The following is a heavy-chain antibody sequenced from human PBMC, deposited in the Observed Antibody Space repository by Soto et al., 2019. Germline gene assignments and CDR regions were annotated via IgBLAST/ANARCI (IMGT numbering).Heavy chain of an antibody. J-gene: IGHJ4*02. D-gene: IGHD1-7*01. CDR1: GFTFSSYA. V-gene: IGHV3-30-3*01. CDR3: ARALTGTTMGFDY. Sequence: QVQLVESGGGVVQPGRSLRLSCAASGFTFSSYAMHWVRQAPGKGLEWVAVISYDGSNKYYADSVKGRFTISRDNXKNTLYLQMNSLRAEDTAVYYCARALTGTTMGFDYWGQGTLVTVSS. CDR2: ISYDGSNK.